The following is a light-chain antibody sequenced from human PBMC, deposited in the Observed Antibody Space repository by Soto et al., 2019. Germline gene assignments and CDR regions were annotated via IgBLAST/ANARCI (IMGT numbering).Light chain of an antibody. V-gene: IGLV2-23*02. CDR2: GLN. CDR3: CSYAGLDVL. CDR1: KTGIGSYNL. J-gene: IGLJ2*01. Sequence: QSALTQPASVSASPGQSITVSCTGSKTGIGSYNLVSWYQQHPGKAPKLMIYGLNERPSGISDRFSGSKSGNTASLTISGLQAEDEADYYCCSYAGLDVLFGGGTKLTVL.